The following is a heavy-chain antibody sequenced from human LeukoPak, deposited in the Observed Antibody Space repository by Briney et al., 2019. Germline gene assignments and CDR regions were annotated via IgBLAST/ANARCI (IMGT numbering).Heavy chain of an antibody. CDR3: ARPIDYGDSTRYYFDY. CDR1: GYSFTSYW. V-gene: IGHV5-51*01. CDR2: IYPGDSGT. D-gene: IGHD4-17*01. J-gene: IGHJ4*02. Sequence: GESLQISCKGSGYSFTSYWIGWVRQMPGKGLEWMGIIYPGDSGTRYSPSFQGQVSISADKSISTVYLQWSSLKASDTGIYYCARPIDYGDSTRYYFDYWGQGTLVTVSS.